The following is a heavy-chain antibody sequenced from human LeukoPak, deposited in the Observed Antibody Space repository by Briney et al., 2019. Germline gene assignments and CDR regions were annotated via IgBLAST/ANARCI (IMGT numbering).Heavy chain of an antibody. CDR3: ARATMVRGITFHPDY. CDR1: GYTFTSYG. V-gene: IGHV1-18*01. J-gene: IGHJ4*02. CDR2: ISVYNGNT. Sequence: ASVKVSCKASGYTFTSYGISWVRQAPGQGLEWMGWISVYNGNTNYAQKLQGRVTMTTGTSTSTAYMELRSLTSDDTAVYYCARATMVRGITFHPDYWGQGTLVTVSS. D-gene: IGHD3-10*01.